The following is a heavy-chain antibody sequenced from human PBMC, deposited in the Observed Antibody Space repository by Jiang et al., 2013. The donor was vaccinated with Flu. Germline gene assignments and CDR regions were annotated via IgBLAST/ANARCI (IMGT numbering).Heavy chain of an antibody. D-gene: IGHD6-6*01. CDR1: GFSLSTSGVG. CDR2: IYWDDDK. J-gene: IGHJ5*02. CDR3: AHEYGWFDP. Sequence: KPTQTLTLTCTFSGFSLSTSGVGVGVGSRQPPGKALEWLALIYWDDDKRYSPSLKSRLTITKDTSKNQVVLTMTNMDPVDTATYYCAHEYGWFDPWGQGTLVTVSS. V-gene: IGHV2-5*02.